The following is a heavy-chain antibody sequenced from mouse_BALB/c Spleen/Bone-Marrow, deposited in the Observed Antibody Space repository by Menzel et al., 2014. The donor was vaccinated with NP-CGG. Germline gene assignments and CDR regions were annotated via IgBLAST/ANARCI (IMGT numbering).Heavy chain of an antibody. D-gene: IGHD1-1*01. J-gene: IGHJ4*01. CDR2: IYPGDGGT. CDR1: GYTFTSYW. V-gene: IGHV1-87*01. CDR3: ARNYYYGSSWSAMDY. Sequence: VQVVESGAELARPGASVKLSCKASGYTFTSYWMQWVKQRPGQGLEWIGAIYPGDGGTRNTQKFKGRATLTADKSSSTAYMQPSSLASEDSAVYYCARNYYYGSSWSAMDYWGQGTSVTVSP.